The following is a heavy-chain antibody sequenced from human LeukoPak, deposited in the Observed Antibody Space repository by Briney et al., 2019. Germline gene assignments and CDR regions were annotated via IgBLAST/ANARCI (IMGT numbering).Heavy chain of an antibody. CDR1: GGSFSGYY. CDR3: ARVRMRGYSYGPFDY. Sequence: PSDTLSLTCAVYGGSFSGYYWSWLRQPPGKGLEWIGEINHSGSTNYNPSLKSRVTISVDTSKNQFSLKLSSVTAADTAVYYCARVRMRGYSYGPFDYWGQGTLVTVSS. D-gene: IGHD5-18*01. CDR2: INHSGST. J-gene: IGHJ4*02. V-gene: IGHV4-34*01.